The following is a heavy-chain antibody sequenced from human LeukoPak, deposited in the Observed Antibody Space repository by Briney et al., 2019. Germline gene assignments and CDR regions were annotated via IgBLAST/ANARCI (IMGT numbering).Heavy chain of an antibody. CDR3: ARDRLWFGVSDY. V-gene: IGHV3-30*19. D-gene: IGHD3-10*01. CDR2: VSYDGSNK. CDR1: GFTFSTYG. Sequence: GGSLRLSRAASGFTFSTYGMHWVRQAPGKGLEWVAVVSYDGSNKYYADSVKGRFTISRDNSKNTLYLQMGSLRAEDMAVYYCARDRLWFGVSDYWGQGTLVTVSS. J-gene: IGHJ4*02.